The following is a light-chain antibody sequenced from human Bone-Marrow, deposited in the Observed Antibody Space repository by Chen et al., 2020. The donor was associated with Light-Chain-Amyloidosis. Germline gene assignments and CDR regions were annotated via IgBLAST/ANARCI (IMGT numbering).Light chain of an antibody. CDR3: QSADSSGTYEVI. CDR1: DLPTKY. CDR2: RDT. J-gene: IGLJ2*01. V-gene: IGLV3-25*03. Sequence: SYELTQPPSVSVSPGQTARITCSGDDLPTKYAYWYQQKPGQAPVLVIHRDTERPSGISERFSGSRSGTTATLTISRGQAEDEADYHCQSADSSGTYEVIFGGGTKLTVL.